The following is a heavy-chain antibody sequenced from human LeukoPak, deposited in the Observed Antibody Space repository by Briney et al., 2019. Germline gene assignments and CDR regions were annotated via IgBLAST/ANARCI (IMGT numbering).Heavy chain of an antibody. Sequence: GGSLRLSCAAPGFIFSDYYMSWIRQAPGKGLEWVSYISSSGSTIYYADSVKGRFTVSRDNAKNSLYLQMNSLRAEDTAVYYCARGSGRGPTLNFHHWGLGTLVIVSS. D-gene: IGHD1-26*01. V-gene: IGHV3-11*01. CDR1: GFIFSDYY. CDR2: ISSSGSTI. CDR3: ARGSGRGPTLNFHH. J-gene: IGHJ1*01.